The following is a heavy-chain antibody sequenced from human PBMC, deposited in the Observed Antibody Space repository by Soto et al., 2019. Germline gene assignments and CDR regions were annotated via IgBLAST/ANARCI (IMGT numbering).Heavy chain of an antibody. Sequence: QITLKESGPPLVKPTQTLALTCTFSGFSLSTSGVGVGWIRQPPGKALEWLALIYWDDDKRYSPSLKSRLTITKDTSKNQVVLTMTNMDPVDTATYYCAHRRGYDSSGYYYELDYWGQGTLVTVSS. V-gene: IGHV2-5*02. J-gene: IGHJ4*02. CDR1: GFSLSTSGVG. CDR2: IYWDDDK. CDR3: AHRRGYDSSGYYYELDY. D-gene: IGHD3-22*01.